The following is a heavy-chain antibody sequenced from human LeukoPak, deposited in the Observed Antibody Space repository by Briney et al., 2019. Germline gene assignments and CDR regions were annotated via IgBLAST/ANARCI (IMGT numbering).Heavy chain of an antibody. Sequence: GGSLRLSCTASGFTFSNYAMSWVRQAPGKGLEWVSIITDNGGDTNHADSVKGRFTISRDNSKNTLFLQMGSLSADDTAVYYCAKGVGPSAPNGRVFHFWGQGTLVTVSS. V-gene: IGHV3-23*01. J-gene: IGHJ4*02. CDR2: ITDNGGDT. CDR3: AKGVGPSAPNGRVFHF. D-gene: IGHD2-2*01. CDR1: GFTFSNYA.